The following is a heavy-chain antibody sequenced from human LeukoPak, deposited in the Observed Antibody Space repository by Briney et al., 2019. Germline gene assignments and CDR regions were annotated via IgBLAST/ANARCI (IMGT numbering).Heavy chain of an antibody. D-gene: IGHD3-10*01. Sequence: ASVKVSCKASGYTFTSYYMHWVRQAPGQGLEWMGIINPSGGRTSYAQKFQGRVTITADKSTSTAYMELSSLRSEDTAVYYCARVRFGELTGFDPWGQGTLVTVSS. CDR2: INPSGGRT. CDR1: GYTFTSYY. CDR3: ARVRFGELTGFDP. V-gene: IGHV1-46*01. J-gene: IGHJ5*02.